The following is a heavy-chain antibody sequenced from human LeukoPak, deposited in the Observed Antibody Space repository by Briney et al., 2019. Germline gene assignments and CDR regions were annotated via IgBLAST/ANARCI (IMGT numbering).Heavy chain of an antibody. J-gene: IGHJ3*02. V-gene: IGHV1-2*02. D-gene: IGHD6-19*01. CDR1: GYTFTGYY. CDR3: ARVTIAVAARGAFDI. CDR2: INPNSVGT. Sequence: ASVKVSCKASGYTFTGYYMNWVRQAPRHGLEWMGWINPNSVGTTYAQKFQGRVNMTRDTSISTAYMELSRLRSDDTAVYYCARVTIAVAARGAFDIWGQGTMVTVSS.